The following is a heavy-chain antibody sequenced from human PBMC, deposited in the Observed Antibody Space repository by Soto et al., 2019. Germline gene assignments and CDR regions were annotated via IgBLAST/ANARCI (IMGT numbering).Heavy chain of an antibody. CDR1: GRSFNGHY. CDR3: ARGLHTRYGSGSYCRHYYYYMDV. J-gene: IGHJ6*03. CDR2: INHSGST. Sequence: SETLSLTCALHGRSFNGHYWSWIRQTPWKGLEWIGEINHSGSTNYNPSLKSRVTISVDTSKNQFSLKLSSVTAADTAVYYCARGLHTRYGSGSYCRHYYYYMDVWGEGTTVT. V-gene: IGHV4-34*01. D-gene: IGHD3-10*01.